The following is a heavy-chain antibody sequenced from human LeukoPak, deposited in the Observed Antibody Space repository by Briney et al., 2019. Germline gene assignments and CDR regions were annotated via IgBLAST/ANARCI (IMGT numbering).Heavy chain of an antibody. V-gene: IGHV3-74*01. CDR3: ARDYGAPRY. D-gene: IGHD4-17*01. CDR1: GFTFSSYW. J-gene: IGHJ4*02. CDR2: INADGDTT. Sequence: GGSLRLSCVASGFTFSSYWMHWVRQAPGKGLVWVSRINADGDTTRYPDSVKGRFTISRDNAKNSLFLQMNSLRAGDTAVYFCARDYGAPRYWGQGTLVTVSS.